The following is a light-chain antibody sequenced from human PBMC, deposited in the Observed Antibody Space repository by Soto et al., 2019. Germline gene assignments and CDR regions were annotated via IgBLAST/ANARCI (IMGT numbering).Light chain of an antibody. J-gene: IGKJ4*01. CDR2: RAS. CDR1: QSVIST. V-gene: IGKV3-15*01. CDR3: QHYNNWLGT. Sequence: EIVVTQSPALLSVSPGERVTLSCRASQSVISTIAWYQQKLGQAPRLLIYRASTRATGIPARFSGSGSGTEFFLTISSLQSEDFAMYCCQHYNNWLGTFGGGTKVEIK.